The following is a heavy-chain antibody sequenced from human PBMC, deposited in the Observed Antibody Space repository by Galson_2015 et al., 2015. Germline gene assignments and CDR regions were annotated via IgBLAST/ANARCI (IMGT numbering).Heavy chain of an antibody. CDR3: ARDPTGRGGSSSPYNWFDP. CDR1: GGTFSSYA. J-gene: IGHJ5*02. D-gene: IGHD6-6*01. V-gene: IGHV1-69*13. Sequence: SVKVSCKASGGTFSSYAISWVRQAPGQGLEWMGGIIPIFGTANYAQKFQGRVTITADESTSTAYMELSSLRSEDTAVYYCARDPTGRGGSSSPYNWFDPWGQGTLVTVSS. CDR2: IIPIFGTA.